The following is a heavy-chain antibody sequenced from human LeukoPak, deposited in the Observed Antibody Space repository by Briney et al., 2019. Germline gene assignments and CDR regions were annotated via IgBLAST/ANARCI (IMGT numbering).Heavy chain of an antibody. V-gene: IGHV3-7*01. J-gene: IGHJ4*02. CDR1: GFTFSSYW. CDR3: ARDIVVVVAATNHFDY. D-gene: IGHD2-15*01. Sequence: PGGSLRLPCAASGFTFSSYWMSWVRQAPGKGLEWVANIKQDGSEKYYVDSVKGRFTISRDNAKNSLYLQMNSLRAEDTAVYYCARDIVVVVAATNHFDYWGQGTLATVSS. CDR2: IKQDGSEK.